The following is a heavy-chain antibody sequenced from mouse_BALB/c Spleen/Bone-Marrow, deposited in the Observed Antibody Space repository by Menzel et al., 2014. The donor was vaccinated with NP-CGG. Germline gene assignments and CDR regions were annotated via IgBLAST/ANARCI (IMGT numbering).Heavy chain of an antibody. J-gene: IGHJ3*01. CDR3: ARVGELRRGAWFPY. V-gene: IGHV1-18*01. CDR2: INFYNGGT. D-gene: IGHD3-3*01. Sequence: VQLQQSGSELVKPGASMKISCKASGYSFTGYTMNWVKQSHGKNLEWIGLINFYNGGTSNKQKFKDKATLTVDKSSSTAYMELLSLTSEDSAVYYCARVGELRRGAWFPYWGQGTLVTVSA. CDR1: GYSFTGYT.